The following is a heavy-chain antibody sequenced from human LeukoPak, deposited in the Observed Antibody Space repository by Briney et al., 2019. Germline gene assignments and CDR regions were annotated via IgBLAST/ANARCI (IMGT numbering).Heavy chain of an antibody. V-gene: IGHV1-69*02. CDR3: ASAVGDFWGGYYDY. CDR1: GGTFSSYT. D-gene: IGHD3-3*01. Sequence: GSSVKVSCKASGGTFSSYTISWVRQAPGQGLEWMGRIIPILGIANYAQKFQGRVTITADKSTSTAYMELSSLRSEDTAVYYCASAVGDFWGGYYDYWGQGTLVTVSS. J-gene: IGHJ4*02. CDR2: IIPILGIA.